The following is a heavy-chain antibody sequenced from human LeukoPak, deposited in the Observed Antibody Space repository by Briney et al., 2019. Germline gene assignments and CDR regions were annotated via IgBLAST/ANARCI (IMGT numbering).Heavy chain of an antibody. V-gene: IGHV4-34*01. Sequence: SETLSLTCAVYGGSFSCYFWSWIRQPPGKGLEWLGEINYSGSNNYNPSLKRRVTISVDTSKNQFSLNLSSVTAADTAVYYCARLGSWYNSLDYWGQGTLVTVFS. CDR3: ARLGSWYNSLDY. CDR2: INYSGSN. CDR1: GGSFSCYF. D-gene: IGHD6-13*01. J-gene: IGHJ4*02.